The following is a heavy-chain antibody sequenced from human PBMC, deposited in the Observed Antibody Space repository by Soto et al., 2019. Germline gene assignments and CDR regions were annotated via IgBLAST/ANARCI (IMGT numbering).Heavy chain of an antibody. J-gene: IGHJ5*02. D-gene: IGHD5-12*01. Sequence: SETLSLTCTVSGGSISSSSYYWGWIRQPPGKGLEWIGSIYYSGSTYYNPSLKSRVTISVDTSKNQFSLKLSSVTAADTAVYYCARRLRGYSGYDWGWFDPWGQGTLVTVSS. CDR2: IYYSGST. CDR1: GGSISSSSYY. CDR3: ARRLRGYSGYDWGWFDP. V-gene: IGHV4-39*01.